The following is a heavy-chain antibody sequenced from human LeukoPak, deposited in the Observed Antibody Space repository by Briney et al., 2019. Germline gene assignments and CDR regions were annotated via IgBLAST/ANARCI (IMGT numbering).Heavy chain of an antibody. D-gene: IGHD1-26*01. CDR1: GYIFTNYW. Sequence: GESLKISCKGSGYIFTNYWIGWVRQMPGKGLEWMGIINPGDYDTRYSPSFQGQVTIYADKSITTASMQWSSLKASDTAMYYCARQLGGEGGGTFDFWGQGTLVTVSP. V-gene: IGHV5-51*01. J-gene: IGHJ4*02. CDR2: INPGDYDT. CDR3: ARQLGGEGGGTFDF.